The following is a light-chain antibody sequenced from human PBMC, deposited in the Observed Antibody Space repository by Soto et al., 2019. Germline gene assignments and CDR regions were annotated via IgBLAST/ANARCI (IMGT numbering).Light chain of an antibody. CDR2: SAS. CDR1: QNIYTW. Sequence: DIQMTQSPSTLSAYVGDRVTITCRASQNIYTWLAWFQQKPGKAPKLLIYSASTLENGVPSRFSGSGAGTEFPLTISSLQPDDFATYYYGQLSPYETFTFSHGTKVDIK. J-gene: IGKJ3*01. CDR3: GQLSPYETFT. V-gene: IGKV1-5*03.